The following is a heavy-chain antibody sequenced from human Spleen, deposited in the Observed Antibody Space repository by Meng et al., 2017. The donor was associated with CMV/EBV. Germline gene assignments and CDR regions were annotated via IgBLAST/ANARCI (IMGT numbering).Heavy chain of an antibody. V-gene: IGHV3-9*01. Sequence: SLKISCAASGFTFDEYAMHWVRQAPGKGLEWVSGISWNSVGIGYADSVKGRFTISRDNAKNSLYLQMNSLRAEDTAVYYCARDFWQQGYYYGMDVWGQGTTVTVSS. CDR3: ARDFWQQGYYYGMDV. CDR1: GFTFDEYA. CDR2: ISWNSVGI. D-gene: IGHD6-13*01. J-gene: IGHJ6*02.